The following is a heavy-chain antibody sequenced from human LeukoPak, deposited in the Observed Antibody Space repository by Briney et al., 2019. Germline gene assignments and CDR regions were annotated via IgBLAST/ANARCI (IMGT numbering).Heavy chain of an antibody. V-gene: IGHV3-48*03. CDR2: ISSSGSTI. CDR1: GSTFSSYE. D-gene: IGHD2-2*01. Sequence: PGGSLRLSCAASGSTFSSYEMNWVRQAPGKGLEWVSYISSSGSTIYYADSVKGRFTISRDNAKNSLYLQMNSLRAEDTAVYYCASQTGYCSSTSCSVDYWGQGTLVTVSS. CDR3: ASQTGYCSSTSCSVDY. J-gene: IGHJ4*02.